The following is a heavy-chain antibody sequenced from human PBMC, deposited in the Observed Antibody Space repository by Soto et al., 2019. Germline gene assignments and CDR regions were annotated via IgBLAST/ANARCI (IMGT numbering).Heavy chain of an antibody. Sequence: ASVKVSCKTSGYSFTGYYLHWVRQAPGQGLEWMGWIKPNSGDTNYAQKFQGRVSMTRDTSISTAYMELSGLRSDDTAVYYCARGFPYCSDGSCYVEFWGQGTLVTVSS. J-gene: IGHJ4*02. CDR3: ARGFPYCSDGSCYVEF. CDR1: GYSFTGYY. V-gene: IGHV1-2*02. D-gene: IGHD2-15*01. CDR2: IKPNSGDT.